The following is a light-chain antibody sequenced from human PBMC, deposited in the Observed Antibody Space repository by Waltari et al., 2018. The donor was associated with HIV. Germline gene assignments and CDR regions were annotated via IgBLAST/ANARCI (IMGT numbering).Light chain of an antibody. V-gene: IGLV1-44*01. CDR3: SVWDVTLNGLV. J-gene: IGLJ2*01. CDR2: RNT. Sequence: YQPPPWTPPRLVIFRNTERPAGVPDRFSGSKSGTSASLAISGLHSQDEADYYCSVWDVTLNGLVFGGGTRLTVL.